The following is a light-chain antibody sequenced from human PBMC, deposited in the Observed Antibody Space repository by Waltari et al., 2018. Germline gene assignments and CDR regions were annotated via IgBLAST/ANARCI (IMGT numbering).Light chain of an antibody. Sequence: QSALTQPASVSGSPGQSITISCTGTSSDVGSYNLVSWYQQHPGKAPNLMIYDGSNRPSGVSNRFSGSKSGNTASLTISGLQAEDEADYYCCSYAGSSTFVVFGGGTKLTVL. CDR3: CSYAGSSTFVV. V-gene: IGLV2-23*03. J-gene: IGLJ2*01. CDR2: DGS. CDR1: SSDVGSYNL.